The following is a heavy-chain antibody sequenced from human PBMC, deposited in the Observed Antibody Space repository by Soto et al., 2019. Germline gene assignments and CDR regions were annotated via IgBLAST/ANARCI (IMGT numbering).Heavy chain of an antibody. CDR1: GGSFSGYY. Sequence: QVQLQQWGAGLLKPSETLSLTCAVYGGSFSGYYWSWIRQPPGKGLEWIGEINHSGSTNYNPSLKGRATISVGTSKNRLSLKLRSVTAADTAVYYCARSLRGAYSSSWFEDYWGQGTLVTVSS. CDR3: ARSLRGAYSSSWFEDY. D-gene: IGHD6-13*01. V-gene: IGHV4-34*01. J-gene: IGHJ4*02. CDR2: INHSGST.